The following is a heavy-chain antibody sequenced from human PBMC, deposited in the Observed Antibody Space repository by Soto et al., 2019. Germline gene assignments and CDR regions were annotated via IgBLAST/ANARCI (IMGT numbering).Heavy chain of an antibody. J-gene: IGHJ4*02. CDR1: GASSSRAGYS. CDR3: AREMAYYFDS. Sequence: QLQLQESGSGLVKASQTLVLTCTVSGASSSRAGYSWSWIRQPPGKGLEWIGFIYHSGATYYNPSLKSRFPTSVDKSKNQFSLRLASVTAADTAVYYGAREMAYYFDSWGQGTLVTVSS. CDR2: IYHSGAT. V-gene: IGHV4-30-2*01.